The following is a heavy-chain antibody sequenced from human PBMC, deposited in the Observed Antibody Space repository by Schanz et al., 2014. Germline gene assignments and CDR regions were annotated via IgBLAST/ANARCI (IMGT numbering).Heavy chain of an antibody. J-gene: IGHJ3*02. V-gene: IGHV3-23*01. CDR2: ISGSGGST. CDR3: AKRRFGELRAFDI. D-gene: IGHD3-10*01. Sequence: EMQLLESGGGLIQPGGSLRLSCAASGFTFSSYAMSWVRQAPGKGLEWVSAISGSGGSTYYADSVKGRFTISRDNSKNTRYLQMNSLRAEDTAVYYCAKRRFGELRAFDIWGQGTMVTVSS. CDR1: GFTFSSYA.